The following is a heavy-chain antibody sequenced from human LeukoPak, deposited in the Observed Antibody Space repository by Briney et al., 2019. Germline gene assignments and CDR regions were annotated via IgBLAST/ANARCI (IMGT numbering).Heavy chain of an antibody. CDR3: AKTTTVTTWYFDL. CDR1: GGSINSSSYY. CDR2: IYYSGST. Sequence: SETLSLTCTVSGGSINSSSYYWGWIRQPPGKGLEWIGSIYYSGSTYYNPSLKSRVTISVDTSKNQFSLKLSSVTAADTAVYYCAKTTTVTTWYFDLWARGTLVTVSS. J-gene: IGHJ2*01. D-gene: IGHD4-11*01. V-gene: IGHV4-39*01.